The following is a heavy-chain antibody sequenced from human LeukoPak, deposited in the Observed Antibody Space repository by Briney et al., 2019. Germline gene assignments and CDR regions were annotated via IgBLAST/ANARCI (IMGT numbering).Heavy chain of an antibody. CDR2: IYYSGST. CDR1: GGSISSYY. V-gene: IGHV4-59*01. J-gene: IGHJ4*02. CDR3: VRGGPPIITMIVVVITGVFDY. D-gene: IGHD3-22*01. Sequence: KSSETLSLTCTVSGGSISSYYWSWIRQPPGKGLEWIGYIYYSGSTNYNPSLKSRVTISVDTSKNQFSLKLSSVTAADTAVYYCVRGGPPIITMIVVVITGVFDYWGQGTLVTVSS.